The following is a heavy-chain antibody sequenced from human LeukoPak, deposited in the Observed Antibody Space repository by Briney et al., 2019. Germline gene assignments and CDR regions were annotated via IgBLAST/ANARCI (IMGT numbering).Heavy chain of an antibody. J-gene: IGHJ4*02. V-gene: IGHV4-34*01. CDR3: ARGPPRVLRFLEWLLTTPFFDY. Sequence: SETLSLTCAVYGGSFSGYYWSWIRQPPGKGLEWIGEINHSGSTNYNPSLKSRVTISVDTFKNQFSLKLSSVTAADTAVYYCARGPPRVLRFLEWLLTTPFFDYWGQGTLVTVSS. D-gene: IGHD3-3*01. CDR1: GGSFSGYY. CDR2: INHSGST.